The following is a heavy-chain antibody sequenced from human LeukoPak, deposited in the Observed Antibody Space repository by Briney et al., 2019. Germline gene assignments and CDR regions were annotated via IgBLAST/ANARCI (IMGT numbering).Heavy chain of an antibody. D-gene: IGHD4-17*01. V-gene: IGHV4-39*01. CDR1: GGSITSSDYY. CDR2: ISYSGST. Sequence: SETLSLTCTVSGGSITSSDYYWGWIRQPPGKGLERIGSISYSGSTDYKPSLKGRVTISLDTSNNRFSLKLSSVTAADTALYYCARHYGRDWFAPWGQGALVTVSS. CDR3: ARHYGRDWFAP. J-gene: IGHJ5*02.